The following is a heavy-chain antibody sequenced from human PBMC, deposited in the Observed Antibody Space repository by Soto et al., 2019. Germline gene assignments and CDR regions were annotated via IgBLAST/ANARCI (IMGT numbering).Heavy chain of an antibody. CDR3: AREGGSSSSGEYFDY. V-gene: IGHV3-33*01. CDR2: IWYDGSNK. J-gene: IGHJ4*02. D-gene: IGHD6-6*01. CDR1: GFTFSSYG. Sequence: QVQLVESGGGVVQPGRSLRLSCAASGFTFSSYGMHWVRQAPGKGLEWVAVIWYDGSNKYYADSVKGRFTISRGNSKNTLYLQMNSLRAEDTAVYYCAREGGSSSSGEYFDYWGQGTLVTVSS.